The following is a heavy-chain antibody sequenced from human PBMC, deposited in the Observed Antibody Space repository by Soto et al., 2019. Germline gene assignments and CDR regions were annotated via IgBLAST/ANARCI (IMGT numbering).Heavy chain of an antibody. J-gene: IGHJ6*02. V-gene: IGHV4-59*01. D-gene: IGHD3-10*01. CDR2: IFYTGNT. Sequence: QVQLQESGPGLVKTSETLSLTCTVSGGSINSYSWSWIRQPPGKELEWICNIFYTGNTNYNPSLKGLISMSLNTSNVKFSLKMTSVTAEDTALYYCARDLDYYGSGTYTPYGMDVGGQGTTVTVSS. CDR1: GGSINSYS. CDR3: ARDLDYYGSGTYTPYGMDV.